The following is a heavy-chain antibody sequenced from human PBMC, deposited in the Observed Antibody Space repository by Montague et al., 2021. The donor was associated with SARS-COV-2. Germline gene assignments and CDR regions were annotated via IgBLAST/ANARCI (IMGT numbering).Heavy chain of an antibody. CDR3: ARGGGNILTNYYYYYYLDV. J-gene: IGHJ6*03. CDR2: INRRGNT. CDR1: GGSFSGWY. D-gene: IGHD4-23*01. Sequence: SETLSLTCAVYGGSFSGWYWSCVRQPPGKGREWIGEINRRGNTIYNPSLKSRVTISEDTSKSQFSLKLSSVTAADTAVYYCARGGGNILTNYYYYYYLDVWGTGTTVTVSS. V-gene: IGHV4-34*01.